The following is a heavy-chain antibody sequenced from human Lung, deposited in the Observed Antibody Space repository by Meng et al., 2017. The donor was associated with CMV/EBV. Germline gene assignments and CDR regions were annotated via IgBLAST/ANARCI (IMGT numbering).Heavy chain of an antibody. CDR2: IIPILGLT. J-gene: IGHJ6*02. D-gene: IGHD1-26*01. CDR1: GGTFGSYT. Sequence: SXXVSXXASGGTFGSYTISWVRQAPGQGLEWMGRIIPILGLTNYAQRFEARVTMTADKSTSTAYMELSSLTSEDTAVYYCARGGIYADDYLGLDVWGQGTTVTVSS. V-gene: IGHV1-69*02. CDR3: ARGGIYADDYLGLDV.